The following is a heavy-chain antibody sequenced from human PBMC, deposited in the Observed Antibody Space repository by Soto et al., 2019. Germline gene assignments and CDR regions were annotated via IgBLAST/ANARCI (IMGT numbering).Heavy chain of an antibody. V-gene: IGHV1-69*12. CDR3: ARDGVSGYSAYPAWFDP. CDR2: IIPIFGTA. D-gene: IGHD5-12*01. CDR1: GGTFSSYA. J-gene: IGHJ5*02. Sequence: QVQLVQSGAEVKKPGSSVKVSCKASGGTFSSYAISWVRQAPGQGLEWMGGIIPIFGTANYAQKFQGRVTITADESTSTANMELSSLRSEDTAVYYCARDGVSGYSAYPAWFDPWGQGTLVTVSS.